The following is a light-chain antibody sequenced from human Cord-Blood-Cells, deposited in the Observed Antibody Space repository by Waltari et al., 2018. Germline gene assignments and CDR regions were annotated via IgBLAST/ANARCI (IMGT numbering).Light chain of an antibody. Sequence: QTVVTQEPSLTVSPGGTVTLTCASSTGAVTSGYYPNWFQQKPGQAPRALIYSTSNKHPWTPARFSGPLLGGKAALTLSGVQPEDEAEYYCLLYYGGAQVFGGGTKLTVL. CDR2: STS. V-gene: IGLV7-43*01. CDR3: LLYYGGAQV. J-gene: IGLJ2*01. CDR1: TGAVTSGYY.